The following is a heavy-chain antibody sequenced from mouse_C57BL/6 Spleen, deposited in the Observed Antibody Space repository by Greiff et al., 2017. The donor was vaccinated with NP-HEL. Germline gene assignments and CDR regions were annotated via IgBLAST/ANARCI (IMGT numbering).Heavy chain of an antibody. D-gene: IGHD1-1*01. CDR1: GFTFSSYG. CDR2: ISSGGSYT. Sequence: DVMLVESGGDLVKPGGSLKLSCAASGFTFSSYGMSWVRQTPDKRLEWVATISSGGSYTYYPDSVKGRFTISRDNAKNTLYLQMSSLKSEDTAMYYCARVGYYYGSSPYYFDYWGKGTTLTVSS. V-gene: IGHV5-6*02. J-gene: IGHJ2*01. CDR3: ARVGYYYGSSPYYFDY.